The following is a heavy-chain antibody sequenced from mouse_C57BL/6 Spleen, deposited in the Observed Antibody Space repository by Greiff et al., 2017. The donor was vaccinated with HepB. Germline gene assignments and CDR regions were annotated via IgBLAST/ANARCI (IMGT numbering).Heavy chain of an antibody. D-gene: IGHD1-1*01. Sequence: VQLQQPGAELVKPGASVKLSCKASGYTFTSYWMHWVKQRPGQGLEWIGMIHPNSGSTNYNEKFKSKAPLTVDKSSSTAYMQLSSLTSEDSAVYYCARTLITTVVAHYYAMDYWGQGTSVTVSS. CDR1: GYTFTSYW. CDR3: ARTLITTVVAHYYAMDY. V-gene: IGHV1-64*01. CDR2: IHPNSGST. J-gene: IGHJ4*01.